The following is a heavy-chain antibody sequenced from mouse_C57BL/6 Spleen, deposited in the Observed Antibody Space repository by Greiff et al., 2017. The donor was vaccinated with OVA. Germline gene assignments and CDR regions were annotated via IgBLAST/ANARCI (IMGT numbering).Heavy chain of an antibody. CDR2: IYPGDGDT. D-gene: IGHD2-5*01. J-gene: IGHJ2*01. Sequence: QVQLKQSGPELVKPGASVKISCKASGYAFSSSWMNWVKQRPGQGLEWIGRIYPGDGDTDYNGKFKGKATLTADKSSSTAYMQLSSLTSEDSAVYFCARKGAYYSNFYGGWGTGATLSVAS. CDR3: ARKGAYYSNFYGG. V-gene: IGHV1-82*01. CDR1: GYAFSSSW.